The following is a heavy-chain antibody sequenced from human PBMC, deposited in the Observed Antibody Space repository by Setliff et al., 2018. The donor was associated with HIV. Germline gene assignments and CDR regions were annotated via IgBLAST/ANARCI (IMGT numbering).Heavy chain of an antibody. CDR2: IHHTGST. V-gene: IGHV4-59*02. CDR1: DDSVSTFY. D-gene: IGHD3-3*01. Sequence: SETLSLTCTVSDDSVSTFYWNWIRQPPGKGLEWIGFIHHTGSTVSNPSLKSRVTILMDLSRNQLSLHLAPVTTADTAVYFCAPGEGVASTYYHDWGQGTQVTVSS. CDR3: APGEGVASTYYHD. J-gene: IGHJ4*01.